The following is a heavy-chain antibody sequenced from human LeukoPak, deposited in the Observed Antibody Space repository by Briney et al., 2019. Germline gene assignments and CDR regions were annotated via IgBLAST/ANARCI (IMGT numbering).Heavy chain of an antibody. CDR2: ISKDGSST. V-gene: IGHV3-74*01. D-gene: IGHD1-26*01. Sequence: GGSLRLSCAASGFTFTTYWMHWVRQAPGKGLVWVSCISKDGSSTYYADSVKGRFTISRDNAKNTLYLQMNSLRAEDTAVYYCARDEVGVGATHDYWGQGTLVTVSS. CDR1: GFTFTTYW. J-gene: IGHJ4*02. CDR3: ARDEVGVGATHDY.